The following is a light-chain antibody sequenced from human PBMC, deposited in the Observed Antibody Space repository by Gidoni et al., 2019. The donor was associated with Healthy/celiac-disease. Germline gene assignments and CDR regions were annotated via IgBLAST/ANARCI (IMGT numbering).Light chain of an antibody. J-gene: IGKJ4*01. CDR1: QGIRTD. CDR2: AAS. CDR3: LQDYNYPLT. Sequence: AIQMTQSPSSLSASVGDRVTITCRASQGIRTDLGWYQQKPGKAPQPLIYAASSLQSGVPSRFSGSGSGTDFTLTISSLQPEDFATYYCLQDYNYPLTFGGGTKVEIK. V-gene: IGKV1-6*01.